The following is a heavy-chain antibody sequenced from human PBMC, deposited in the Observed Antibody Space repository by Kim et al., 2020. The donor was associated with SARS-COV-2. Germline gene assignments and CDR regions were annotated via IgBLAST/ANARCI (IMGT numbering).Heavy chain of an antibody. D-gene: IGHD2-15*01. Sequence: SETLSLTCTVSGGSISSGGYYWSWIRQHPGKGLEWIGYIYYSGSTYYNPSLKSRVTISVDTSKNQFSLKLSSVTAADTAVYYCARAGDRGWGDIVVVVAIDDAFDIWGQGTMVTVSS. V-gene: IGHV4-31*03. CDR3: ARAGDRGWGDIVVVVAIDDAFDI. CDR2: IYYSGST. J-gene: IGHJ3*02. CDR1: GGSISSGGYY.